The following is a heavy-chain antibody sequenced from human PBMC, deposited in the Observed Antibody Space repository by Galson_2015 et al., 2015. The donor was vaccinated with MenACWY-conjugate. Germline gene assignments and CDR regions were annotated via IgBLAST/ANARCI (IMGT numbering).Heavy chain of an antibody. CDR2: ISAYNGNT. D-gene: IGHD3-22*01. V-gene: IGHV1-18*01. CDR3: AREGYYYDSSGYYGDY. Sequence: SVKVSCKASGYTFTSYGISWVRQAPGQGLEWMGWISAYNGNTNYAQKLQGRVTMTTDTSTSTAYMELRSLRSDDTAVYYCAREGYYYDSSGYYGDYWGQGTLVTVSS. CDR1: GYTFTSYG. J-gene: IGHJ4*02.